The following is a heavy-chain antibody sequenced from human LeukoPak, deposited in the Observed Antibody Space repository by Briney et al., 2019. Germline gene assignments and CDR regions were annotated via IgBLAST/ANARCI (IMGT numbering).Heavy chain of an antibody. D-gene: IGHD2-2*01. Sequence: AASVKVSCKASGGTFSSYAISRVRQAPGQGLEWMGGIIPIFGTANYAQKFQGRVTITADESTSTAYMELSSLRSEDTAVYYCARVRRCSSTSCYGYYYGMDVWGQGTTVTVSS. CDR2: IIPIFGTA. J-gene: IGHJ6*02. CDR1: GGTFSSYA. V-gene: IGHV1-69*13. CDR3: ARVRRCSSTSCYGYYYGMDV.